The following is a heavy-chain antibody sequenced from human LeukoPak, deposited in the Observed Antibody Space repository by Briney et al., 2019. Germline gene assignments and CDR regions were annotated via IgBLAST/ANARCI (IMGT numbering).Heavy chain of an antibody. J-gene: IGHJ4*02. Sequence: GASVKVSCKASGYTFTGYYMHWVRQAPGQGLEWMGWINPNSGGTNYAQKFQGWVTMTRDTSISTAYMELSRLRSDDTAVYYCARDSREGTTLFDYWGQGTLVTVSS. V-gene: IGHV1-2*04. CDR3: ARDSREGTTLFDY. CDR1: GYTFTGYY. D-gene: IGHD4-11*01. CDR2: INPNSGGT.